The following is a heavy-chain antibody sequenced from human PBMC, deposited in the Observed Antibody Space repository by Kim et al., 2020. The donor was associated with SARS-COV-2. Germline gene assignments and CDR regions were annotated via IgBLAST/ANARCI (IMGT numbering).Heavy chain of an antibody. CDR2: ISSSSSSI. CDR3: ASDATVVSGYEGCFDC. D-gene: IGHD5-12*01. CDR1: GFTFSSYN. V-gene: IGHV3-21*01. Sequence: GGSLRLSCAASGFTFSSYNMNWVRQAPGKGLEWVSSISSSSSSIYYADSVKGRFTISRDNAKNSLYLQMNSLRAEDTAVYYCASDATVVSGYEGCFDCSG. J-gene: IGHJ4*03.